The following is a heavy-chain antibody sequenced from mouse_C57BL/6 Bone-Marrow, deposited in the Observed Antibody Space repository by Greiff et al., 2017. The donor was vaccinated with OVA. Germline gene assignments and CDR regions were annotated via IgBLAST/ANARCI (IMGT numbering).Heavy chain of an antibody. D-gene: IGHD2-3*01. J-gene: IGHJ1*03. CDR2: ISSGGSYT. V-gene: IGHV5-6*01. CDR3: ARPHDGYYWYFDV. CDR1: GFTFSSYG. Sequence: EVKLVESGGDLVKPGGSLKLSCAASGFTFSSYGMSWVRQTPDKRLEWVATISSGGSYTYYPDSVKGRFTISRDNAKNTLYLQMSSLKSEDTAMYYCARPHDGYYWYFDVWGTGTTVTVSS.